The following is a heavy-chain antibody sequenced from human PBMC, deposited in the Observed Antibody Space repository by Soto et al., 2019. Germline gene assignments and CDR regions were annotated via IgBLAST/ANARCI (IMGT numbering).Heavy chain of an antibody. CDR1: GYTFTSYG. J-gene: IGHJ5*02. CDR2: ISAYNGNT. D-gene: IGHD3-3*01. CDR3: ARDGKGLTLDYDFLSGYYTGIWFDP. V-gene: IGHV1-18*01. Sequence: GASVKVSCKASGYTFTSYGISWVRQAPGQGLEWMGWISAYNGNTNYAQKLQGRVTMTTDTSTSTAYMELRSLRSDDTAVYYCARDGKGLTLDYDFLSGYYTGIWFDPWGQGTLVTVSS.